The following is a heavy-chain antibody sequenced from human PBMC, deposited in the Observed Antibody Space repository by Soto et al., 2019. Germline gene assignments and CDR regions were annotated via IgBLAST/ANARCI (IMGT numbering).Heavy chain of an antibody. CDR2: MHYTGFS. Sequence: SETLSLTCSFSGDSVTSHYLTWIRQSPEKGLEWIGYMHYTGFSHYNPSLKSRLTISVDRSKNQFTLQLTSVTVEDTAVYYCARSLRAYYYFLSGYPPSYYYYMHVWGKATTVTVSS. J-gene: IGHJ6*03. CDR1: GDSVTSHY. CDR3: ARSLRAYYYFLSGYPPSYYYYMHV. V-gene: IGHV4-59*02. D-gene: IGHD3-3*01.